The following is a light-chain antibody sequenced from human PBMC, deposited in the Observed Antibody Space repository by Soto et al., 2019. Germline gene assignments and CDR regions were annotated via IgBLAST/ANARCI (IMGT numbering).Light chain of an antibody. CDR3: QQYDNR. CDR1: QDINIY. J-gene: IGKJ5*01. CDR2: DAS. V-gene: IGKV1-33*01. Sequence: LFASVGDRVTITCQATQDINIYLNWCQEKPAKAPKFLTYDASNLETGVPSRFSGSGSGTDFTFTISSLQLEDIARNYCQQYDNRFGQGTRLEIK.